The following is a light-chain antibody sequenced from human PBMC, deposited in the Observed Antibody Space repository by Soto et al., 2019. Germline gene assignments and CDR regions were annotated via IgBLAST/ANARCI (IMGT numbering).Light chain of an antibody. CDR2: GAS. CDR3: QQYGSSQYT. V-gene: IGKV3-20*01. CDR1: QSVNNNY. J-gene: IGKJ2*01. Sequence: EIVLTQSPGTLSLYPGERATLSCRASQSVNNNYLAWYQQKPGQAPRLLIYGASSRATGIPDRFSGSGSGTDFTLTISRLETEDFAVYYCQQYGSSQYTFGQGTKLEIK.